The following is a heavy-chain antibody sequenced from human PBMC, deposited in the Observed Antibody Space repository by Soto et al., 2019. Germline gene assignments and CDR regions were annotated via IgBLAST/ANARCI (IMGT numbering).Heavy chain of an antibody. Sequence: QVQLVQSGAEVKKPGASVKVSCKVSGYTLTEFSMHWVRQAPGKGLEWMGGFVPEDGETIYAQKFQGRVTKTEDTSTDTAYMERSSLRSEDTAVYYCATEWIREAFDIWGQGTMVTVSS. CDR2: FVPEDGET. J-gene: IGHJ3*02. D-gene: IGHD3-10*01. V-gene: IGHV1-24*01. CDR3: ATEWIREAFDI. CDR1: GYTLTEFS.